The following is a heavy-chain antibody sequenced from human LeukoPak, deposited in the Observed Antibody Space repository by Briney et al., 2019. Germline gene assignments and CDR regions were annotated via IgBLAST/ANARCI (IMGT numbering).Heavy chain of an antibody. Sequence: SKTLSLTCTVSGGSISNNIYFWAWIRQPPGKGLEWIGGIFYSGTTYYNPSLKSRVTTSVDTSKNQFSLKVASVTAADTAVYYCARRAAYNDYYFDYWGQGALVTVSS. D-gene: IGHD1-1*01. CDR1: GGSISNNIYF. CDR2: IFYSGTT. CDR3: ARRAAYNDYYFDY. J-gene: IGHJ4*02. V-gene: IGHV4-39*01.